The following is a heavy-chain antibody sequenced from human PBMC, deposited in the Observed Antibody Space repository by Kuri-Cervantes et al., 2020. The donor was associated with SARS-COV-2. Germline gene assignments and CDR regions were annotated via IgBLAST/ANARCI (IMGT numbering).Heavy chain of an antibody. D-gene: IGHD2-8*01. CDR2: IYSSGNT. V-gene: IGHV3-66*03. CDR1: GFTVSTNY. J-gene: IGHJ6*02. Sequence: GESLKISCAASGFTVSTNYMSWVRQAPGKGLEWVSLIYSSGNTHYGDSVRGRFTISKDNSKNTLYLQMTSLRAEDTAVYYCARTVEGGFLGSTLSAKYYYYSMDVWGQGTTVTVSS. CDR3: ARTVEGGFLGSTLSAKYYYYSMDV.